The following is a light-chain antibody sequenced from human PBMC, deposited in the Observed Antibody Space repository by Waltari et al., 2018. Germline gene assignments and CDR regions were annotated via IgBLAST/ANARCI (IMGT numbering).Light chain of an antibody. CDR3: QSYDSSNPWV. J-gene: IGLJ3*02. Sequence: FMLTQPHSVSESPGKTVTISCPRSRCSLDSHYVAWSQQRPGSSPTTVIYEDNQRPSGVPDRFSGSIDSSSNSASLTISGLKTEDEADYYCQSYDSSNPWVFGGGTKLTVL. CDR2: EDN. CDR1: RCSLDSHY. V-gene: IGLV6-57*01.